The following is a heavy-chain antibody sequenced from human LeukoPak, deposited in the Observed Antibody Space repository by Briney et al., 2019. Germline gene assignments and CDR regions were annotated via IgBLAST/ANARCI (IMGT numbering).Heavy chain of an antibody. V-gene: IGHV4-59*11. CDR2: VFDSGRT. J-gene: IGHJ4*02. Sequence: SETLSLTCTVSGGSMTTHHWNWIRQTPGKGLEWIGYVFDSGRTKENPSLKSRVTLSADTSKNQLSLRLSSVTAADTAVYYCTTIKRGNIFGYFDFWGQGSLVTVSS. D-gene: IGHD5-18*01. CDR1: GGSMTTHH. CDR3: TTIKRGNIFGYFDF.